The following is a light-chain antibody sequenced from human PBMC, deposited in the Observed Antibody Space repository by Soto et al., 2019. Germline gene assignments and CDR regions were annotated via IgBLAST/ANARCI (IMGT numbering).Light chain of an antibody. Sequence: EIVLTQSPGTLSLSPGERATLSCRASQSVSSNFLAWYQQKLGQAPRLLIYDASTRATGIQDRVSGSGAGTDFTLTISRLEPEDFAVYSCHQYGRSPRTFGQGTRLENK. CDR2: DAS. CDR3: HQYGRSPRT. CDR1: QSVSSNF. J-gene: IGKJ5*01. V-gene: IGKV3-20*01.